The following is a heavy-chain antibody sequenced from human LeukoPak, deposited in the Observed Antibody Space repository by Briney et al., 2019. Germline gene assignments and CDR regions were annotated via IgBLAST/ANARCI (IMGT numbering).Heavy chain of an antibody. CDR3: ARRAGDYSHPYDY. D-gene: IGHD3-22*01. CDR2: IYSGGNT. Sequence: PGGSLRLSCAVSGLTVSSNCMSWVRQAPGKGLEWVSFIYSGGNTYYADSVKGRFTISRDNSKNTVHLQMNSLRAEDTAMYYCARRAGDYSHPYDYWGQGTLVTVSS. V-gene: IGHV3-53*01. CDR1: GLTVSSNC. J-gene: IGHJ4*02.